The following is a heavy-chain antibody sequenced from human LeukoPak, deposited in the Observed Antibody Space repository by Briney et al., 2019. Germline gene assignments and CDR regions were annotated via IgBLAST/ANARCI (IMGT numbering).Heavy chain of an antibody. Sequence: GGSLRLSCAASGFTFSSFSMNWVRQAPGKGLEWVSAISGSGGSTYYADSVKGRFTISRDNSKNTLYLQMNSLRAEDTAVYYCAKEVVGAPNGYFDYWGQGTLVTVSS. D-gene: IGHD1-26*01. CDR3: AKEVVGAPNGYFDY. CDR1: GFTFSSFS. J-gene: IGHJ4*02. V-gene: IGHV3-23*01. CDR2: ISGSGGST.